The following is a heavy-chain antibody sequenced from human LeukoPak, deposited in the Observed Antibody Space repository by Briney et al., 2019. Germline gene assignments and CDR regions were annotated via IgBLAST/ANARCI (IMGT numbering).Heavy chain of an antibody. CDR1: GFTFSSYA. J-gene: IGHJ5*02. CDR2: ISGSGDNT. Sequence: GGSLRLSCAASGFTFSSYAMSWVRQAPGKGLEWVSGISGSGDNTYYADSVKGRFTITRDNSKNTLYLQMNSLRADDTAVYYCAKGGLVHRFDPWGQGTLVTVSS. V-gene: IGHV3-23*01. CDR3: AKGGLVHRFDP.